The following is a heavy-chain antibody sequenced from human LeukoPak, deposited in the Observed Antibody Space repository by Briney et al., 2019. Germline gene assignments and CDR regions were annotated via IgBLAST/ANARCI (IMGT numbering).Heavy chain of an antibody. CDR2: IGVGGTT. V-gene: IGHV3-53*01. D-gene: IGHD3-22*01. J-gene: IGHJ4*02. CDR1: GGSFSGYY. CDR3: AKTQGYYDC. Sequence: PSETLSLTCAVYGGSFSGYYWSWIRQPPGKGLEWVSGIGVGGTTYYADSVKGRFTISRDTSKNTLYLQMNSLRAEDTAVYYCAKTQGYYDCWGQGTLVTVSS.